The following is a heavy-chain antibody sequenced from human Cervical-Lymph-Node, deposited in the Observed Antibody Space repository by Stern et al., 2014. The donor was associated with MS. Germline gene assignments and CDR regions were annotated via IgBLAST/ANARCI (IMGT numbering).Heavy chain of an antibody. CDR2: ISWNSESI. CDR1: GFTFGDYG. Sequence: EVQLVESGGGLVQPGRSLRLSCAASGFTFGDYGMYWVPQAPGKGLEWVSGISWNSESIGYADSVKGRFTVSRDNAKNTLYLQMNSLRAADTALYFCAKDIGAYDFWSGTFDSWGQGTLVTVSS. D-gene: IGHD3-3*01. J-gene: IGHJ4*02. CDR3: AKDIGAYDFWSGTFDS. V-gene: IGHV3-9*01.